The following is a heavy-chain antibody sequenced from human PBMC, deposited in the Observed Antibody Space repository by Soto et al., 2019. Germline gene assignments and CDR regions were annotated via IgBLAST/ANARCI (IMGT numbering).Heavy chain of an antibody. V-gene: IGHV4-59*01. CDR1: GGSISSYY. D-gene: IGHD2-15*01. J-gene: IGHJ5*02. CDR2: IYYSGST. CDR3: AREINCSGGSCYDWFDP. Sequence: SETLSLTCTVSGGSISSYYWSWIRQPPGKGLEWIGYIYYSGSTNYNPSLKSRVTISVDTSKNQISLKLCSVTAADTAVYHCAREINCSGGSCYDWFDPWGQGTLVTVS.